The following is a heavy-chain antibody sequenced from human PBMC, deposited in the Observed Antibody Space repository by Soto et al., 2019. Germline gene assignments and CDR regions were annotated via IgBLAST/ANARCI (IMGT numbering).Heavy chain of an antibody. Sequence: SETLSLTCTVSGGSISSSSYYWGWIRQPPGRGLEWIGYIYYSGSTYYNPSLKSRVTISVDTSKNQFSLKLSSVTAADTAVYYCERLSSSGPIDYWGQGTLVTVSS. J-gene: IGHJ4*02. V-gene: IGHV4-31*03. CDR3: ERLSSSGPIDY. CDR2: IYYSGST. CDR1: GGSISSSSYY. D-gene: IGHD3-22*01.